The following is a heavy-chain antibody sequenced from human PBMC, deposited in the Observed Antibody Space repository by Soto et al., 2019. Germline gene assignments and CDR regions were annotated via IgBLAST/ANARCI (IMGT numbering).Heavy chain of an antibody. J-gene: IGHJ1*01. CDR3: ARDKGCSV. D-gene: IGHD6-25*01. CDR2: ISDSGATT. CDR1: GFTFRNHA. V-gene: IGHV3-23*01. Sequence: EVQLLESGGGLVQPEGSLRLSCATSGFTFRNHAMTWVRQAPGKGLEWVSGISDSGATTSYAGSVKDRFTISRDNSKNTLSLQMNGLRAEDTAVYYCARDKGCSVWGQGTLVTVSS.